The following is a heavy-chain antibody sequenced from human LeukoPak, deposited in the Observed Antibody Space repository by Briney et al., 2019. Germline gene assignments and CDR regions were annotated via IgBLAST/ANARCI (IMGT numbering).Heavy chain of an antibody. Sequence: SETLSLTCTVSGGSISSYYWSWIRQPLGKGLEWIGYIYYSGSTNYNPSLKSRVTMSVDTSKNQFSLKLSSVTAADTAVYYCARDLGSSSGYWGQGTLVTVSS. CDR1: GGSISSYY. V-gene: IGHV4-59*12. CDR2: IYYSGST. D-gene: IGHD6-6*01. J-gene: IGHJ4*02. CDR3: ARDLGSSSGY.